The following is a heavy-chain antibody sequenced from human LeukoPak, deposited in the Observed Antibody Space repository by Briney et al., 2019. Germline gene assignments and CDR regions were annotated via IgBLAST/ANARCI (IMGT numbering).Heavy chain of an antibody. V-gene: IGHV1-18*01. D-gene: IGHD3-22*01. Sequence: GASVKVSCKASGYTFTSFGISWARQAPGQGLEWMGWISAYNGNTNYAQKLQGRVTMTTDTSTSTAYMELRSLRSDDTAVYYCARGVTYYYDSSGYSFSGYFDYWGQGTLVTVSS. J-gene: IGHJ4*02. CDR3: ARGVTYYYDSSGYSFSGYFDY. CDR2: ISAYNGNT. CDR1: GYTFTSFG.